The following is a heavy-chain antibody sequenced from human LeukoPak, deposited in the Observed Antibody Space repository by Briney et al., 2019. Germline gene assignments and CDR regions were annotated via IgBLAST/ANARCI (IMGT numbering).Heavy chain of an antibody. Sequence: SETLSLTCTVSGGSLSSYYWSWIRQSAGKGLEWIGYIYYSGSTNFNPSLKSRVTISVDTSKTQFSLKLSSVTAADTAVYYCARATLGYYYYYIDVWGKGTTVTVSS. V-gene: IGHV4-59*01. CDR3: ARATLGYYYYYIDV. CDR1: GGSLSSYY. J-gene: IGHJ6*03. CDR2: IYYSGST.